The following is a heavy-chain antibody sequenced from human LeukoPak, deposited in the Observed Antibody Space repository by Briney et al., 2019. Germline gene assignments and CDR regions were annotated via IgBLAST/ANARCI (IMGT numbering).Heavy chain of an antibody. D-gene: IGHD2-15*01. CDR1: GGSISSYY. CDR3: ARSSHCSGGSCYSLTGVGY. CDR2: IYYSGST. V-gene: IGHV4-59*01. J-gene: IGHJ4*02. Sequence: ASETLSLTCTVSGGSISSYYWSWIRQPPGKGLEWIGYIYYSGSTNYNPSLKSRVTMLVDTSKNQFSLKLSSVTAADTAVYYCARSSHCSGGSCYSLTGVGYWGQGTLVTVSS.